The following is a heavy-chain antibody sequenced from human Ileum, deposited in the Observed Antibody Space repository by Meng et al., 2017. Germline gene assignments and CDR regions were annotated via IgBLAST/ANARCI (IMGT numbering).Heavy chain of an antibody. Sequence: SGPTLVKPTETLTLTCTFSGFSLRTRTVGVGWHRQPPGKALECLALIYWDDDKRYNPSLKNRLSITKDTSENQVVLTMTNMDPADTATYYCAHRIAYSSDYNVGWFDPWGPGFLVTVSS. CDR3: AHRIAYSSDYNVGWFDP. CDR1: GFSLRTRTVG. J-gene: IGHJ5*02. V-gene: IGHV2-5*02. D-gene: IGHD6-25*01. CDR2: IYWDDDK.